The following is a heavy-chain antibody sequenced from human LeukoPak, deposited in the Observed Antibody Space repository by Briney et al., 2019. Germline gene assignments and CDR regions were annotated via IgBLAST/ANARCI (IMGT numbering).Heavy chain of an antibody. CDR1: GFTFSSYA. CDR3: AKDSLNRIAVAGISSYYYYGMDV. J-gene: IGHJ6*02. CDR2: ISTNSGST. Sequence: GGSLRLSCAASGFTFSSYAMSWVRQAPGKGLEWVSSISTNSGSTYYADSVKGRFTISRDNSKNTLYLQMNSLRAEDTAVYYCAKDSLNRIAVAGISSYYYYGMDVWGQGTTVTVSS. V-gene: IGHV3-23*01. D-gene: IGHD6-19*01.